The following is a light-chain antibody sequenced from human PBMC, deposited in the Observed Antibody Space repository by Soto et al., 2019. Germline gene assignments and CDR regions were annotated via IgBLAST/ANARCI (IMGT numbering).Light chain of an antibody. CDR1: SSDVGGYNA. J-gene: IGLJ1*01. Sequence: QSALTQPASVSGSPGQSITISCTGTSSDVGGYNAVSWYQQHPGKAPKLMIYDVTNRPSGASNRFSGSKSGNTAPLTISGLQAEDEADYYCGSYATGGAYVFGTGTKLTVL. V-gene: IGLV2-14*01. CDR3: GSYATGGAYV. CDR2: DVT.